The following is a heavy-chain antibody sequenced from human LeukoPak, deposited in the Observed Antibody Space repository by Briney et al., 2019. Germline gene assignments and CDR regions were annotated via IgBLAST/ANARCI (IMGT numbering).Heavy chain of an antibody. V-gene: IGHV3-30*04. J-gene: IGHJ4*02. CDR1: GFTFSSYA. CDR3: ARGAIPRYYFDY. Sequence: GGSLRLSCAASGFTFSSYAMHWVRQAPGKGLEWVAVISYDGSNKYYADSVKGRFTISRDNSKYTLYLQMNSLRAEDTAVYYCARGAIPRYYFDYWGQGTLVTVSS. CDR2: ISYDGSNK.